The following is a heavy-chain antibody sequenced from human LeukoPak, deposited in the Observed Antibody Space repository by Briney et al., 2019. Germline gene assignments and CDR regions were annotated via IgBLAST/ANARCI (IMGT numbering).Heavy chain of an antibody. CDR1: GFTFSSYD. CDR2: ISYDGSNK. V-gene: IGHV3-30*18. J-gene: IGHJ4*02. D-gene: IGHD4-17*01. Sequence: GGSLRLSCAASGFTFSSYDMHWVRQAPGKGLEWVALISYDGSNKYYADSVKGRFTISRDSSKNTLYLQMNSLRAEDTAVYYCAKEDYGDYFFDYWGQGTLVTVSS. CDR3: AKEDYGDYFFDY.